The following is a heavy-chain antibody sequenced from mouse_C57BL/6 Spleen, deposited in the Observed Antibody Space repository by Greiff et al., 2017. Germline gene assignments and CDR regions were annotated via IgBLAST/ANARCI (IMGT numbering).Heavy chain of an antibody. D-gene: IGHD2-2*01. CDR3: ARRWFRDAMDY. CDR1: GYTFTDYY. V-gene: IGHV1-26*01. Sequence: EVQLQQSGPELVKPGASVKISCKASGYTFTDYYMNWVKQSHGKSLEWIGDINPNNGGTSYNQKFKGKATLTVDKSSSTAYMELRSLTSEDSAVYYCARRWFRDAMDYWGQGTSVTVSS. CDR2: INPNNGGT. J-gene: IGHJ4*01.